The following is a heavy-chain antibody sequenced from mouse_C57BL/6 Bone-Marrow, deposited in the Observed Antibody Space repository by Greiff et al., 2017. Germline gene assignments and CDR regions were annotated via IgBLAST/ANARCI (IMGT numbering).Heavy chain of an antibody. D-gene: IGHD2-10*01. J-gene: IGHJ2*01. V-gene: IGHV3-8*01. CDR2: ISYSGST. CDR1: GFSITSDY. CDR3: ARGPTQYYFDY. Sequence: EVKLVESGPGLAKPSQTLSLTCSVTGFSITSDYWNWIRQFPGNKLEYMGNISYSGSTYYNPSLKSRISITTDTSKNQYYLQLNSVTTEDTATYYYARGPTQYYFDYWGQGTTLTVSS.